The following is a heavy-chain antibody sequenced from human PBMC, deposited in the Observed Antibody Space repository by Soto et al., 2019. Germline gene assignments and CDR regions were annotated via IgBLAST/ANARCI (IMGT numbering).Heavy chain of an antibody. Sequence: ASVKVSCKASGYTFTCYYMHWVRQAPGQGLEWMGWINPNSGGTNYAQKFQGWVTMTRDTSISTAYMELSRLRSDDTAVYYCAREISPPDSSGSDAFDIWGHGTMVTVSS. CDR3: AREISPPDSSGSDAFDI. J-gene: IGHJ3*02. CDR2: INPNSGGT. CDR1: GYTFTCYY. D-gene: IGHD3-22*01. V-gene: IGHV1-2*04.